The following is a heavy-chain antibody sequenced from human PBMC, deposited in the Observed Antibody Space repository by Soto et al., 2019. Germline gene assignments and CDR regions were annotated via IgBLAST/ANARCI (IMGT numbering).Heavy chain of an antibody. CDR2: ISYDGSNR. D-gene: IGHD4-17*01. J-gene: IGHJ4*02. V-gene: IGHV3-30*03. CDR3: AIIPPTTVDY. CDR1: GFTFSNYD. Sequence: QVQLVESGGGVVQPGRSLRLSCAASGFTFSNYDMHWVRQAPGKGLVWVAAISYDGSNRYYADSVKGRFTISRDISKNTLYLQMNSLRLEDTAVYYCAIIPPTTVDYWGQGTLVTVFS.